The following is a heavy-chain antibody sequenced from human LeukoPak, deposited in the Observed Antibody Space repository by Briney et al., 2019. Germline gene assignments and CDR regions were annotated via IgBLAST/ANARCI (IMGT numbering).Heavy chain of an antibody. J-gene: IGHJ4*02. CDR2: IKSKTDGGTT. V-gene: IGHV3-15*01. CDR1: GFTFSNAW. Sequence: GGSLRLSCAASGFTFSNAWMSWVRQAPGKGLEWVGRIKSKTDGGTTDYAAPVKGRFTIPRDDSKNTLYLQMNSLKTEDTDVYYCTTDGSPYCGGDCYYDYWGQGPLVTVSS. CDR3: TTDGSPYCGGDCYYDY. D-gene: IGHD2-21*02.